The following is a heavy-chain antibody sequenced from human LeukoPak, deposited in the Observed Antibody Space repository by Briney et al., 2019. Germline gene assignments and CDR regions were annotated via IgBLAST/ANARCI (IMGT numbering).Heavy chain of an antibody. CDR2: TSPTGAST. CDR3: AKDGQSFNSMYDYFDS. CDR1: TFTFSRYA. D-gene: IGHD2-8*01. V-gene: IGHV3-23*01. J-gene: IGHJ4*02. Sequence: GGSLRLSCAASTFTFSRYAMAWVRQAPGKGLEWVSATSPTGASTYYADSVKGRFTISRDNSKDTLSLEMNSLRAEDTAVYYCAKDGQSFNSMYDYFDSWGQGTLVTVSS.